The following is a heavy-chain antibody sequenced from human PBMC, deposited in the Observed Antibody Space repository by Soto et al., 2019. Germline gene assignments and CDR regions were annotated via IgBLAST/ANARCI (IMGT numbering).Heavy chain of an antibody. J-gene: IGHJ6*02. Sequence: EVQLLESGGGLVQPGGSLRLSCAASGFTFSSYAMSWVRQAPGKGLEWVSAISGSVGSTYYADSVKGRFTISRDNSKNTLYLQMNSLRAEDTAVYYCAKDIVVVPAAMILTYYYYYGMDVWGQGTTVTVSS. CDR1: GFTFSSYA. D-gene: IGHD2-2*01. CDR3: AKDIVVVPAAMILTYYYYYGMDV. V-gene: IGHV3-23*01. CDR2: ISGSVGST.